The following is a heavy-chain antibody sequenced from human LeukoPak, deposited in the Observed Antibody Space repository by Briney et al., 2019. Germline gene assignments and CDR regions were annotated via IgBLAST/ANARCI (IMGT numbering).Heavy chain of an antibody. J-gene: IGHJ4*02. D-gene: IGHD3-10*01. CDR1: GGSFSGYY. CDR3: ARVTTMVRGVIQPRPFDY. CDR2: INHSGST. V-gene: IGHV4-34*01. Sequence: SETLSLTCAVYGGSFSGYYWSWIRQPPGKGLEWIGEINHSGSTNYNPSHKSRVTISVDTSKNQFSLKLSSVTAADTAVYYCARVTTMVRGVIQPRPFDYWGQGTLVTVSS.